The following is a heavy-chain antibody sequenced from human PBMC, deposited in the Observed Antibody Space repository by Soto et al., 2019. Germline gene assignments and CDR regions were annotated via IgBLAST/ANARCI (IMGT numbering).Heavy chain of an antibody. CDR1: GFTVSGNF. V-gene: IGHV3-53*01. D-gene: IGHD6-13*01. CDR2: IYTGDTT. CDR3: ASRFSSSWSALDY. J-gene: IGHJ4*02. Sequence: GGSLRLSCATSGFTVSGNFMSWVRQAPGKGLEWVSIIYTGDTTYYADSVKGRFTISRDNSKNTLYLQMNSLRAEDSAVYYCASRFSSSWSALDYWGRGTLVTVSS.